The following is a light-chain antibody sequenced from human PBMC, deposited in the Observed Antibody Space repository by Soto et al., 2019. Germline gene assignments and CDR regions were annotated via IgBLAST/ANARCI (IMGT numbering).Light chain of an antibody. Sequence: AIRMTQSPSSLSASTGDRVTITCRASQGISSYLAWYQHKPGKAPKLLIYAASTLQSGVPSRFSGSGSGTDFTLTISCLQSEDFATYYCQQYYSYPITFGQGTRLEIK. J-gene: IGKJ5*01. CDR3: QQYYSYPIT. V-gene: IGKV1-8*01. CDR2: AAS. CDR1: QGISSY.